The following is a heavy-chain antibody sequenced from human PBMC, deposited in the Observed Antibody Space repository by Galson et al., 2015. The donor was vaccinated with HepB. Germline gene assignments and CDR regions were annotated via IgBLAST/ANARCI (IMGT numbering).Heavy chain of an antibody. CDR3: ARGNGCSSGWCDY. Sequence: SVKVSCKASAYSFTNYAIHWVRQAPGQRLEWMGWINAGNGNTKYSENFQGRVTITRDTSASTAYMELSSLRSEDTAVYYCARGNGCSSGWCDYWGQGTLVTVSS. V-gene: IGHV1-3*01. CDR1: AYSFTNYA. J-gene: IGHJ4*02. CDR2: INAGNGNT. D-gene: IGHD6-19*01.